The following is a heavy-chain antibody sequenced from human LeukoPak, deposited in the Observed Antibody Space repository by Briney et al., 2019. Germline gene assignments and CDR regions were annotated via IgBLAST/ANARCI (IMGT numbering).Heavy chain of an antibody. J-gene: IGHJ4*02. CDR3: EHRQKDYFDY. CDR2: LYLNDDK. CDR1: GFSLSTSGVA. V-gene: IGHV2-5*01. Sequence: SAPTLVNPTHTLTLTCTFSGFSLSTSGVAVGWFRQPPGKTLEWLSPLYLNDDKLYSTCLKRRLTITMDTSKIHVVLTMTNMDPVDTATYYCEHRQKDYFDYWGQGTLVTVSS.